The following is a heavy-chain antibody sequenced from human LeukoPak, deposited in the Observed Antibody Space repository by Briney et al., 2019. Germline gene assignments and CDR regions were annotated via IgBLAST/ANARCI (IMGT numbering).Heavy chain of an antibody. CDR2: IIPIFGTA. J-gene: IGHJ4*02. V-gene: IGHV1-69*05. Sequence: SVKVSCKASGGTFSSYAISWVRQAPGQGLEWMGGIIPIFGTANYAQKFQGRVTITTDESTSTAYMELSSLRSEDTAVYYCARDDIAAAGTNYWGQGTLVTVSS. D-gene: IGHD6-13*01. CDR3: ARDDIAAAGTNY. CDR1: GGTFSSYA.